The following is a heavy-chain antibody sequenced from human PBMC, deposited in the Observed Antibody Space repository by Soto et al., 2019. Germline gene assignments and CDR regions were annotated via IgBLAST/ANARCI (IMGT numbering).Heavy chain of an antibody. D-gene: IGHD3-22*01. CDR3: ARKLRSYYYDSSGLGWYFDL. CDR1: GGTFSSYA. V-gene: IGHV1-69*01. J-gene: IGHJ2*01. Sequence: QVQLVQSGAEVKKPGSSVKVSCKASGGTFSSYAISWVRQAPGQGLEWMGGIIPIFGTANYAQKFQGRVTITADESTSTAYMELSSLRSQDTAVYYCARKLRSYYYDSSGLGWYFDLWGRGTLLTVSS. CDR2: IIPIFGTA.